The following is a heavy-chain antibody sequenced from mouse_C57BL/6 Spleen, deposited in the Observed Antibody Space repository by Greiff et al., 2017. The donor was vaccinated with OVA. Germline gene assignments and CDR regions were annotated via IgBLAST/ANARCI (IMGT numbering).Heavy chain of an antibody. D-gene: IGHD1-1*01. Sequence: QVQLQQSGPGLVQPSQSLSITCTVSGFSLTSYGVHWVRQSPGKGLEWLGVIWSGGSTDYNAAFISRLSISKDNSKSQVFFKMNSLQADDTAIYYCARNSLYGSRGYWYFDVWGTGTTVTVSS. CDR1: GFSLTSYG. V-gene: IGHV2-2*01. CDR2: IWSGGST. J-gene: IGHJ1*03. CDR3: ARNSLYGSRGYWYFDV.